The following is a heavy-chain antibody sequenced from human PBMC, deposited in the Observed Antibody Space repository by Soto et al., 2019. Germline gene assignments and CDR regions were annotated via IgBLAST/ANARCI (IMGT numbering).Heavy chain of an antibody. J-gene: IGHJ5*02. CDR1: GYTFTSYD. D-gene: IGHD3-3*01. V-gene: IGHV1-8*01. CDR3: AGLTYYDFWSGYYPPGNWFDP. Sequence: ASVKVSCKASGYTFTSYDINWVRQATGQGLEWMGWMNPNSGNTGYAQKFQGRVTMTRNTSISTAYMELSSLRSEDTAVYYCAGLTYYDFWSGYYPPGNWFDPWGQGTLVTGLL. CDR2: MNPNSGNT.